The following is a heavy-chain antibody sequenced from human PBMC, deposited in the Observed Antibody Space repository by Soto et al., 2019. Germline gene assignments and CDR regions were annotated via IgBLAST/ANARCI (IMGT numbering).Heavy chain of an antibody. J-gene: IGHJ5*02. CDR2: INHSGST. CDR1: GGSFSGYY. D-gene: IGHD2-21*01. V-gene: IGHV4-34*01. CDR3: ARQPTTGDTDLWFDP. Sequence: SETLSLTCAVYGGSFSGYYWSWIRQPPGKGLEWLGEINHSGSTIYNPSLASRVTVSVDTSKNEFSLKLSSVTAADTAVYYCARQPTTGDTDLWFDPWGQGTLVTVSS.